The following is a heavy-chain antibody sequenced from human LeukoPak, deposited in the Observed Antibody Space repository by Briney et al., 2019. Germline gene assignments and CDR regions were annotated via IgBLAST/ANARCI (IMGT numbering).Heavy chain of an antibody. CDR2: MNPNSGNT. D-gene: IGHD2-2*01. CDR3: ARGSRGSSTSRLRNYYYGMDV. J-gene: IGHJ6*02. Sequence: ASVKVSCKASGYTFTSYDINWVRQATGQGLEWMGWMNPNSGNTGYAQEFQGRVTMTRNTSISTAYMELSSLRSEDTAVYYCARGSRGSSTSRLRNYYYGMDVWGQGTTVTVSS. V-gene: IGHV1-8*01. CDR1: GYTFTSYD.